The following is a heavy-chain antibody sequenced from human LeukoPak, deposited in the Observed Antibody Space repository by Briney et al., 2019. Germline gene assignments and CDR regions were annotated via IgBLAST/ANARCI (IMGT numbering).Heavy chain of an antibody. Sequence: GGSLRLSCAASGFTFSSYAMSWVRQAPGKGLEWVSGISWNSGSIGYADSVKGRFTISRDNAKNSLYLQMNSLRAEDTAVYYCARGGRAVAGTDAFDIWGQGTMVTVSS. V-gene: IGHV3-9*01. CDR3: ARGGRAVAGTDAFDI. CDR2: ISWNSGSI. J-gene: IGHJ3*02. D-gene: IGHD6-19*01. CDR1: GFTFSSYA.